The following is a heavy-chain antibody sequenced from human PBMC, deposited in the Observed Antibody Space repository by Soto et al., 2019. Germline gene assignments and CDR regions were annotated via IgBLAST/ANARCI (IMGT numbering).Heavy chain of an antibody. Sequence: SETLSLTCTVSGGSISSYYWSWIRQPPGKGLEWIGYIYYSGSTYYNPSLKSRVTISVDTSKNQFSLKLSSVTAADTAVYYCASESIAARYGIFDFWGQGTLVTVSS. CDR3: ASESIAARYGIFDF. V-gene: IGHV4-59*08. CDR2: IYYSGST. J-gene: IGHJ4*02. D-gene: IGHD6-6*01. CDR1: GGSISSYY.